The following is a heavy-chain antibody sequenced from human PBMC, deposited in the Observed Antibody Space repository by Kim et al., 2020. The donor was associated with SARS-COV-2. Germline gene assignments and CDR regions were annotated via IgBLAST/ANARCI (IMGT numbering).Heavy chain of an antibody. CDR3: AHNSRYDRTFVY. Sequence: RYTPSLKGRLTITKDTSKNQVVLTMTNMDPVDTATYYCAHNSRYDRTFVYWGQGTLVTVSS. J-gene: IGHJ4*02. V-gene: IGHV2-5*01. D-gene: IGHD3-3*01.